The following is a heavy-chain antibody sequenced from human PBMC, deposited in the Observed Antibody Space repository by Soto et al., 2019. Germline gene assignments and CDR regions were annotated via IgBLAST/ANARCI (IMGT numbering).Heavy chain of an antibody. D-gene: IGHD3-10*01. CDR1: GYTFTSYG. Sequence: QVQLVQSGAEVKKPGASVKVSCKASGYTFTSYGISWVRHAPGQGLEWMGWISAYNGNTNYAQKLQGRVTMTTDTSTSTAYMELRSLRSDDTAVYYCARGDYYGSGSYYNPSHFFDYWGQGTLVTVSS. CDR3: ARGDYYGSGSYYNPSHFFDY. V-gene: IGHV1-18*01. CDR2: ISAYNGNT. J-gene: IGHJ4*02.